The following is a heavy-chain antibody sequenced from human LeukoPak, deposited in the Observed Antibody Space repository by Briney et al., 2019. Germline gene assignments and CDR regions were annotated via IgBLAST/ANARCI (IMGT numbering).Heavy chain of an antibody. CDR2: IDCNDDK. V-gene: IGHV2-70*11. CDR3: ARTTVTTGSAFDY. J-gene: IGHJ4*02. CDR1: GFSLSTSGMC. Sequence: SGPTLVNPTQTLTLTCTFSGFSLSTSGMCVSWVRHPPGKALEWLARIDCNDDKYYGTALKTRLTISKDTSKNQVVLTMTNMDPVDTATSYCARTTVTTGSAFDYWGQGTLVTVSS. D-gene: IGHD4-17*01.